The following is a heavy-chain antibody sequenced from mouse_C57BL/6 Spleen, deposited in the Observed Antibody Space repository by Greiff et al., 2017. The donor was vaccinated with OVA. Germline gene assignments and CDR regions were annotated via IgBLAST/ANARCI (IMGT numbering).Heavy chain of an antibody. D-gene: IGHD1-1*01. J-gene: IGHJ1*03. CDR3: ARYGSSPTDFDV. CDR2: IYPGSGST. CDR1: GYTFTSYW. Sequence: QVQLQQPGAELVKPGASVKMSCKASGYTFTSYWITWVKQRPGQGLEWIGDIYPGSGSTNYNEKFKSKATLTVDPSSSTAYMQLSSLTSEDSAVYYCARYGSSPTDFDVWGTGTTVTVSS. V-gene: IGHV1-55*01.